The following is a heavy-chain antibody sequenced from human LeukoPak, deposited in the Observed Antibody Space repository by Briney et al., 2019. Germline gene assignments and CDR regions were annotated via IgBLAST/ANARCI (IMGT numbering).Heavy chain of an antibody. CDR1: GGSISSYY. CDR2: IYYSGST. D-gene: IGHD6-19*01. Sequence: SETLSLTCTVSGGSISSYYWSWIRQPPGKGLEWIGYIYYSGSTNYNPSLKSRVTISVDTSKNQFSLKLSSVTAADTAVYYCARHQRGQWLVRSYYGMDVWGQGTTVTVSS. J-gene: IGHJ6*02. CDR3: ARHQRGQWLVRSYYGMDV. V-gene: IGHV4-59*08.